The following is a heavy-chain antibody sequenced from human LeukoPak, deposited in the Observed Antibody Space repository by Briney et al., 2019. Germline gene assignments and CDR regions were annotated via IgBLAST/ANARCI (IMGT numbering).Heavy chain of an antibody. CDR1: GFTFSSYW. CDR2: IKQDGSEK. V-gene: IGHV3-7*02. J-gene: IGHJ4*02. CDR3: ASRLGGYRFGSSFDS. Sequence: PGGSLRLSCAASGFTFSSYWMSWVRQAPGKGLEWVANIKQDGSEKYYVDSVKGRFTISRDNAKNSLYLQMNSLRAEDTAVYYCASRLGGYRFGSSFDSWGQGTLVIVSS. D-gene: IGHD5-18*01.